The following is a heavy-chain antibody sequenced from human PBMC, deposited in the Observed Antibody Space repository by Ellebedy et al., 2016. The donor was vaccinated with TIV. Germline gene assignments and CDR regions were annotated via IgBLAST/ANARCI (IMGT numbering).Heavy chain of an antibody. J-gene: IGHJ5*02. CDR2: IYPGDSDT. CDR3: ARGVVPAAMSNWFDP. D-gene: IGHD2-2*01. V-gene: IGHV5-51*01. CDR1: GYSFTSYW. Sequence: GESLKISCKGSGYSFTSYWIGWVRQMPGKGLEWMGIIYPGDSDTRYSPSFQGQVTISADKSISTAYLQWSSLKASDTAMYYCARGVVPAAMSNWFDPWGQGTLVTVSS.